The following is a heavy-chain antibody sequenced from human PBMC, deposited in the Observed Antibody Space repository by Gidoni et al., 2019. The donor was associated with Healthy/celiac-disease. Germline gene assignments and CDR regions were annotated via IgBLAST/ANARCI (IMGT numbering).Heavy chain of an antibody. CDR1: GYTFTGYY. CDR2: INPNSGGT. J-gene: IGHJ4*02. CDR3: ARGPAADYYDSSGTNYFDY. Sequence: QVQLVQSGAEVKKPGASVKVSCKASGYTFTGYYMHWVRQAPGQGLEWMGWINPNSGGTNYAQKFQGWVPMTRDTSISTAYMELSRLRSDDTAVYYCARGPAADYYDSSGTNYFDYWGQGTLVTVSS. V-gene: IGHV1-2*04. D-gene: IGHD3-22*01.